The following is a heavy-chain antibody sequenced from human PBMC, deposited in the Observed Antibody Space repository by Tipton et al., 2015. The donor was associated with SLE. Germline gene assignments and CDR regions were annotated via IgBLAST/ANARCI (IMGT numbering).Heavy chain of an antibody. CDR3: ARANSRGRGWYFDV. CDR1: GVSLSSYY. CDR2: VYRGGDT. D-gene: IGHD3-22*01. J-gene: IGHJ2*01. V-gene: IGHV4-59*12. Sequence: TLSLTCTVSGVSLSSYYWAWIRQPPEKGLEWIWAVYRGGDTYHNPSLKSRVTISVDVSNNQFSLTLDSVTAADTAVYYCARANSRGRGWYFDVWGRGSPVTVSS.